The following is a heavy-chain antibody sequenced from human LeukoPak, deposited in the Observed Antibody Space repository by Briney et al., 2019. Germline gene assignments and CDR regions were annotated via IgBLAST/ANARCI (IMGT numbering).Heavy chain of an antibody. D-gene: IGHD2-2*01. CDR1: GGTFSSYA. J-gene: IGHJ6*02. CDR2: IIPIFGTA. V-gene: IGHV1-69*13. CDR3: ARDHCSSTSCPLGYYYYGMDV. Sequence: SVKVSCKASGGTFSSYAISWVRQAPGQGLEWMGGIIPIFGTANYAQKFQGRVTITADESTSTAYMELSSLRSEDTAVYYCARDHCSSTSCPLGYYYYGMDVWGQGTTVTVSS.